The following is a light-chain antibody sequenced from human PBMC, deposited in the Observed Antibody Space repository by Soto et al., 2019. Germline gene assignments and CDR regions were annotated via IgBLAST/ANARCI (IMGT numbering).Light chain of an antibody. CDR3: QQRSDCPST. CDR1: QSVGSY. Sequence: EIVLTQSPATLSLSPGDRATLSCRASQSVGSYLGWYQQSPGQAPRLLIYDASNRATGIPARFSGSGTGTDFTLTISSREPEDFAVYYCQQRSDCPSTFGGGTKVEIK. CDR2: DAS. V-gene: IGKV3-11*01. J-gene: IGKJ4*01.